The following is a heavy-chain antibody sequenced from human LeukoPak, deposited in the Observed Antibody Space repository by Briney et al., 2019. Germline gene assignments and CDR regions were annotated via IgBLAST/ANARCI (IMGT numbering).Heavy chain of an antibody. Sequence: KPSETLSLTCAVYGGSFSGYYWSWIRQPPGKGLEWIGEINHSGSTNYNPSLKSRVTISVDTSKNQFSLKLSPVTAADTAVYYCARGPIVVVVAATGVFDIWGQGTMVTVSS. V-gene: IGHV4-34*01. CDR3: ARGPIVVVVAATGVFDI. CDR2: INHSGST. J-gene: IGHJ3*02. CDR1: GGSFSGYY. D-gene: IGHD2-15*01.